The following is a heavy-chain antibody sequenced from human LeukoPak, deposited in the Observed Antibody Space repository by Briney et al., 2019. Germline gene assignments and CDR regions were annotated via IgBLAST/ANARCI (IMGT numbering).Heavy chain of an antibody. CDR2: IYPGDSDT. Sequence: GESLKISCKGSGYSFTSYWIGWVRQMPGKGLEWMGIIYPGDSDTRYSPSFQGQVTISADQSISTAYLQWSSLKASDTAMYYCARQLRSYDILTGFYDTPTIDYWGQGTLITVSS. D-gene: IGHD3-9*01. V-gene: IGHV5-51*01. J-gene: IGHJ4*02. CDR1: GYSFTSYW. CDR3: ARQLRSYDILTGFYDTPTIDY.